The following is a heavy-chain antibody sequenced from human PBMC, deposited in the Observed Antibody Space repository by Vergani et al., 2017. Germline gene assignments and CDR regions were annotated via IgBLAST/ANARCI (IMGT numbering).Heavy chain of an antibody. Sequence: QVQLVESGGGVVQPGGSLRLSCAASGFTFSSCGMHWVRQAPGKGLEWVAFIRYDGSNKYYADSVKGRFTISRDNSKNTLYLQMNSLRAEDTAVYYCAKEGAHTVTTPNWFDPWGQGTLVTVSS. J-gene: IGHJ5*02. D-gene: IGHD4-17*01. CDR2: IRYDGSNK. V-gene: IGHV3-30*02. CDR3: AKEGAHTVTTPNWFDP. CDR1: GFTFSSCG.